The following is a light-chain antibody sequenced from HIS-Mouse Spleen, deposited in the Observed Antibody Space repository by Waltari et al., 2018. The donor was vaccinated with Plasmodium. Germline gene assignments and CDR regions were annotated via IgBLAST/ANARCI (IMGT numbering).Light chain of an antibody. V-gene: IGKV1-5*03. CDR2: KAS. CDR1: QSISSW. J-gene: IGKJ1*01. CDR3: QQYNSYSWT. Sequence: DIQMTQSPSTLSASVEDRVTITCRASQSISSWLAWYQQKPGKAPKLLIYKASSLESGVTSRFSGSGSGTEFTLTISSLQPDDFATYYCQQYNSYSWTFGQGTKVEIK.